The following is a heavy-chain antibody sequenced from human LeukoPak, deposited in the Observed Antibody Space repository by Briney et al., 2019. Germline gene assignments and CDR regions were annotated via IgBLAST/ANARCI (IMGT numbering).Heavy chain of an antibody. CDR1: GYTCTSYY. V-gene: IGHV1-46*01. J-gene: IGHJ4*02. Sequence: ASVKVSCKASGYTCTSYYMHWVRRAPGQGLEWMGIINPSGGSTSYAQKFQGRVTMTRDTSTSTVYMELSSLRSEDTAVYYCARDRSLVTAVSGSMNYWGQGTLVTVSS. D-gene: IGHD6-19*01. CDR3: ARDRSLVTAVSGSMNY. CDR2: INPSGGST.